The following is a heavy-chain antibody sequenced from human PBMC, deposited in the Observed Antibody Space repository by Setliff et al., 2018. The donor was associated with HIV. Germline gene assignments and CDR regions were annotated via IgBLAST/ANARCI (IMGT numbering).Heavy chain of an antibody. CDR1: GGSISSYY. V-gene: IGHV4-4*07. Sequence: PSETLSLTCTVSGGSISSYYWSWIRQPAGKGLEWIGHIYISGSTNYNPSFNSRVTMSVDTSKNQFSLRLTSVTAADTAMYHCAREERDAYNYWFDPWGQGTLVTVSS. J-gene: IGHJ5*02. D-gene: IGHD1-1*01. CDR2: IYISGST. CDR3: AREERDAYNYWFDP.